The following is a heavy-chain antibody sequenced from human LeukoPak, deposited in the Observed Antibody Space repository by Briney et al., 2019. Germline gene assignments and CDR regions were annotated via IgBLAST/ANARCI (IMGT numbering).Heavy chain of an antibody. D-gene: IGHD6-13*01. J-gene: IGHJ4*02. CDR2: ISYDGSNK. Sequence: PGGSLRLSCAASGFTFSSYGMHWVRQAPGKGLEWVAVISYDGSNKHCADSVKGRFTISRDNSKTTLYLQMNSLGPEDTAIYYCVRASVSSWYRFDYWGQGALVTVSS. CDR1: GFTFSSYG. V-gene: IGHV3-30*03. CDR3: VRASVSSWYRFDY.